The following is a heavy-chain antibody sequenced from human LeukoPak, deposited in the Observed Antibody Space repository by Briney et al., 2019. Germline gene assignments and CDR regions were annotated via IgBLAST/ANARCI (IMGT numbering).Heavy chain of an antibody. CDR1: GFTFSNAW. CDR3: TTDREGGGDWGHF. V-gene: IGHV3-15*01. CDR2: IKSKTDGGTT. J-gene: IGHJ4*02. Sequence: GGSLRLSCAASGFTFSNAWMSWVRQAPGKGLEWVGRIKSKTDGGTTDYAASVEGRFTISRDDSKNTLYLQMNSLKTEDTAVYYCTTDREGGGDWGHFWGQGTLVTVSS. D-gene: IGHD2-21*02.